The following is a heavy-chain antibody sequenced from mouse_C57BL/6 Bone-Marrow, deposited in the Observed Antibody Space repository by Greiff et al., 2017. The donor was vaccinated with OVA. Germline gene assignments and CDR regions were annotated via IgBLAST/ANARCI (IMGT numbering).Heavy chain of an antibody. Sequence: EVQRVESGGGLVKPGGSLKLSCAASGFTFSSYTMSWVRQTPEKRLEWVATISGGGGNTYYPDSVKGRFTISRDNAKNTLYLQMSSLRSEDTALYYCARPTTVVEDWYFDVWGTGTTVTVSS. CDR1: GFTFSSYT. D-gene: IGHD1-1*01. V-gene: IGHV5-9*01. CDR3: ARPTTVVEDWYFDV. J-gene: IGHJ1*03. CDR2: ISGGGGNT.